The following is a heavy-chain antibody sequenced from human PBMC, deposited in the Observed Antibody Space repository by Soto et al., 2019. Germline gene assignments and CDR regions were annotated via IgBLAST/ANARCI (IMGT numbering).Heavy chain of an antibody. CDR2: ISGSGGST. CDR3: AKYPIVVEPAGLEYWFDP. CDR1: GFTFSSYA. J-gene: IGHJ5*02. D-gene: IGHD2-2*01. V-gene: IGHV3-23*01. Sequence: GGSLRLSCAASGFTFSSYAISWVRQAPGKGLEWVSAISGSGGSTYYANSVKGRFTNSRDNSKRAMYMQMNSLRAEDMGVYYCAKYPIVVEPAGLEYWFDPWGQGTLVTVSS.